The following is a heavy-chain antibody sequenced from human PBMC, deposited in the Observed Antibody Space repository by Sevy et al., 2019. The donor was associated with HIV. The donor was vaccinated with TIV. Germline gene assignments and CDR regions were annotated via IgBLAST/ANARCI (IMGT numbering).Heavy chain of an antibody. CDR2: IYYSGST. CDR1: GGSISSYY. CDR3: ARVKGYGEGAFDI. J-gene: IGHJ3*02. Sequence: SETLSLTCTVSGGSISSYYWSWIRQPPGKGLEWIGYIYYSGSTNYNPSLKSRVTISVDTSKNQFSLKLSSVTAADTAVYYCARVKGYGEGAFDIWGQGTMVAVSS. D-gene: IGHD3-10*01. V-gene: IGHV4-59*01.